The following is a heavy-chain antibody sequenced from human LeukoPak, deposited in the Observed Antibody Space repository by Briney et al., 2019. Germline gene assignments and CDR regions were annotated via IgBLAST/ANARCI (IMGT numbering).Heavy chain of an antibody. CDR1: GFRFNDFT. CDR3: GKEGGA. CDR2: IGGRGGST. J-gene: IGHJ5*02. Sequence: GGSLRLSCAASGFRFNDFTMTWVRQAPGKGPEWVSAIGGRGGSTYYADSLGGRFTISRDNSKDMVYLQMNSLKVEDTATYYCGKEGGAWGQGTKVTVSS. D-gene: IGHD3-16*01. V-gene: IGHV3-23*01.